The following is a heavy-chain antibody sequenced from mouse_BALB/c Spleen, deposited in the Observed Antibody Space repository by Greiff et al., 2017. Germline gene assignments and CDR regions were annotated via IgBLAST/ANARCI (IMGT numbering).Heavy chain of an antibody. V-gene: IGHV5-6*01. CDR1: GFTFSRYG. J-gene: IGHJ3*01. CDR2: ISSGGSYT. CDR3: ARQEGLDGNLFAY. Sequence: EVKLVESGGDLVKPGGSLKLSCAASGFTFSRYGMSWVRQTPDKRLEWVATISSGGSYTYYPDSVKGRFTISRDNAKNTLYLQMSSLKSEDTAMYYCARQEGLDGNLFAYWGQGTLVTVSA. D-gene: IGHD2-1*01.